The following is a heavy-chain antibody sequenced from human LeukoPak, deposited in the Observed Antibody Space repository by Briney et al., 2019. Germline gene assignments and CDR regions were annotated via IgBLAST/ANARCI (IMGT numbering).Heavy chain of an antibody. J-gene: IGHJ4*02. V-gene: IGHV1-69*13. D-gene: IGHD6-19*01. CDR3: ASEAVAGKLDY. Sequence: GASVKVSCKVSGGTFSSYAISWVRQAPGQGLEWMGGIIPIFGTANYAQKFQGRVTITADESTSTAYMELSSLRSEDTAVYYCASEAVAGKLDYWGQGTLVTVSS. CDR2: IIPIFGTA. CDR1: GGTFSSYA.